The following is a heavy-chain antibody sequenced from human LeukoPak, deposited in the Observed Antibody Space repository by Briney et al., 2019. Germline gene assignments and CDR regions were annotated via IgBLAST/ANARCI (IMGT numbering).Heavy chain of an antibody. CDR1: GFTFSSHN. CDR3: ARDRGAVGGLLSYHFYYMDV. Sequence: PGRSLRLSCAASGFTFSSHNVNWVRQAPGRGREWISYITTGSSTIKYADSVKGRFTISRDNTKSSLYLQMNSLRAEDTAVCYCARDRGAVGGLLSYHFYYMDVWGKGTPVTVS. V-gene: IGHV3-48*01. D-gene: IGHD3-16*01. J-gene: IGHJ6*03. CDR2: ITTGSSTI.